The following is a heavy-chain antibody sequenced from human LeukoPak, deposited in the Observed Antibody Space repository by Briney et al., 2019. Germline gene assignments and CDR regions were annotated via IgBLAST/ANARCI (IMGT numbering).Heavy chain of an antibody. CDR1: GFTFSIYT. CDR2: ISNDGSYI. D-gene: IGHD2-2*01. J-gene: IGHJ4*02. Sequence: GRSLRLSCADSGFTFSIYTMHWFRQAPGSGLEWVAVISNDGSYINYIDSVRGRFTISRDNSRSTLYLQMDSLRAEDTAVYFCARERASCYFDYWGPGTLVTVPS. CDR3: ARERASCYFDY. V-gene: IGHV3-30*04.